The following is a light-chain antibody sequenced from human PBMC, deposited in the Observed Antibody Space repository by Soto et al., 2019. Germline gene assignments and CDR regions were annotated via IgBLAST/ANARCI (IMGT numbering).Light chain of an antibody. CDR2: GAS. J-gene: IGKJ1*01. Sequence: MVVTKSAGTLSLPPGERATLSGRARQSFNSTYLAWYQQKPGQAPRLLIYGASSRATGIPDRFSGSGSGTDFTLTIIRLDPEDFVVYYCQQYGSSPLTFGQGTKVDIK. V-gene: IGKV3-20*01. CDR1: QSFNSTY. CDR3: QQYGSSPLT.